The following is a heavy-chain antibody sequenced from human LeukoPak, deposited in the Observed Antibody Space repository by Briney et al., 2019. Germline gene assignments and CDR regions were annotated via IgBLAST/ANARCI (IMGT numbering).Heavy chain of an antibody. V-gene: IGHV3-23*01. CDR3: TKWSGFGDD. CDR1: GFTFSSNS. Sequence: GGSLRLSCAASGFTFSSNSMTWVRQIPGKGLEWFSGISGSGDSTFYADSVKGCFTISRDNSRNTLYLQMSSLRPEDTAVYYCTKWSGFGDDWGQGTLVTVSS. D-gene: IGHD3-10*01. J-gene: IGHJ4*02. CDR2: ISGSGDST.